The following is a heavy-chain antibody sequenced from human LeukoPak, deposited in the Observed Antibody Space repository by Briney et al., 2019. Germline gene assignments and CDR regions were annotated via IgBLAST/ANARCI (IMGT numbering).Heavy chain of an antibody. J-gene: IGHJ4*02. V-gene: IGHV4-59*01. CDR2: IYYSGST. D-gene: IGHD5-18*01. Sequence: SETLSLTCTVSGGSISSYYWSWIRQPPGKGLEWIGYIYYSGSTNYNPSLKSRVTISVDTSKNQFSLKLSSVTAADTAMYYCARESSYGPVDYWGQGTLVTVSS. CDR1: GGSISSYY. CDR3: ARESSYGPVDY.